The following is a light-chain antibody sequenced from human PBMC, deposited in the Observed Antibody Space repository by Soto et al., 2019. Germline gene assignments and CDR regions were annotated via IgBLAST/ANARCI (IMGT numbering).Light chain of an antibody. CDR3: QQRVNWPPT. V-gene: IGKV3-11*01. Sequence: ETVFTPFPARPSFSPGEKTTLPFRAGQSVSDYLAWYQQKPGQPPRLLFFDASNRVTGVPARFSAGGSGTDFTLIISNLEPEDFAVYYCQQRVNWPPTFGGGTKVDIK. J-gene: IGKJ4*01. CDR1: QSVSDY. CDR2: DAS.